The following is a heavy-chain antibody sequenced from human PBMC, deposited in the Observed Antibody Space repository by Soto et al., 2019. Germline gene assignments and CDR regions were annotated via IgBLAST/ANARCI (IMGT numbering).Heavy chain of an antibody. Sequence: SQTLSLPCPISGDSVSSHSCAWHWIRPSPSRGLEWLGRTYYRSKWYNDYAVSVKSRITINPDTSKNQFSLQLNSVTPEDTAVYYCARVGGAVDPNWFDPWGQGTLVTVSS. CDR1: GDSVSSHSCA. D-gene: IGHD6-19*01. CDR3: ARVGGAVDPNWFDP. V-gene: IGHV6-1*01. J-gene: IGHJ5*02. CDR2: TYYRSKWYN.